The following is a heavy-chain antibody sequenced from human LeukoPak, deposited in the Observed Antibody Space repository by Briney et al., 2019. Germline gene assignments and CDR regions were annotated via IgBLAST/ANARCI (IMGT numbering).Heavy chain of an antibody. CDR3: ARDRYYDSSGYTDY. J-gene: IGHJ4*02. CDR1: GFTVSSNY. Sequence: PGGSLRLSCAASGFTVSSNYMSWVRQAPGKGLEWVAVIWYDGSNKYYADSVKGRFTISRDNSKNTLYLQMNSLRAEDTAVYYCARDRYYDSSGYTDYWGQGTLVTVSS. D-gene: IGHD3-22*01. V-gene: IGHV3-33*08. CDR2: IWYDGSNK.